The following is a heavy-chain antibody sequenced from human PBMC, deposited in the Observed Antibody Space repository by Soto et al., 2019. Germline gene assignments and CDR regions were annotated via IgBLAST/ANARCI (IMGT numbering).Heavy chain of an antibody. CDR2: ISFDGRNK. D-gene: IGHD6-19*01. CDR1: GFPFSSYA. Sequence: QVQLVESGGGVVHPGRSLRLSCAASGFPFSSYAMHWVRQAPDKGLEWVAVISFDGRNKYYADSMKGRFTISRDNSNNMVYLQMNSLRGEDTALYSCARSKGIAVAGFDYWGQGTLVTVSS. V-gene: IGHV3-30*03. CDR3: ARSKGIAVAGFDY. J-gene: IGHJ4*02.